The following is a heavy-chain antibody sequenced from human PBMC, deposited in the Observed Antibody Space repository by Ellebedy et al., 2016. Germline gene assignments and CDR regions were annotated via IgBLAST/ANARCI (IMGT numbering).Heavy chain of an antibody. CDR2: IFHSGNT. J-gene: IGHJ4*02. D-gene: IGHD2-21*02. V-gene: IGHV4/OR15-8*01. CDR3: ARAIYGDPYRYVFDY. Sequence: SETLSLTCNVSGGPIYSSNWWSWVRQSPGKRLEWIGEIFHSGNTKYNPSLKSRVTILVDKSKNLFSLRLSSVTAADTAVYYCARAIYGDPYRYVFDYWGQGTLVTVSS. CDR1: GGPIYSSNW.